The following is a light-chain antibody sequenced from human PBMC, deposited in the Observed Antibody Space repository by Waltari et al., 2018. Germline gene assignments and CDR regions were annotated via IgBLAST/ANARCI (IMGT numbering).Light chain of an antibody. Sequence: EIVLTQSPVTLSLAPGERATLSCWASQSVGSSLAWSQQKPGQAPRLLMYDASNRATGVPARFNGSGSGTDFTLTIISLQSEDSAVYYCQQRSNWPPITFGQGTRLEIK. CDR3: QQRSNWPPIT. CDR1: QSVGSS. CDR2: DAS. V-gene: IGKV3-11*01. J-gene: IGKJ5*01.